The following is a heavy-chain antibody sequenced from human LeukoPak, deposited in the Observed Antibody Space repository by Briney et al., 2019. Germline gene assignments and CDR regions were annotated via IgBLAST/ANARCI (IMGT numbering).Heavy chain of an antibody. J-gene: IGHJ4*02. CDR2: ISGSGDNT. V-gene: IGHV3-23*01. CDR1: GFTFNNYA. CDR3: VKDPGGSGNFFDY. Sequence: GGSLRLSCAASGFTFNNYAMSWVRQAPGKGLEWVSAISGSGDNTYYADSVKGRFTISRDNSKNTLYLLMNSLRAEDTAVFYCVKDPGGSGNFFDYWGQGTLVTVSS. D-gene: IGHD3-10*01.